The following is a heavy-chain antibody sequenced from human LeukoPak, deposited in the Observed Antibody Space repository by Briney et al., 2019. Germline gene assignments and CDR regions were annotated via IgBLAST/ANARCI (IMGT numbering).Heavy chain of an antibody. CDR3: TTDYPAIAVAGTDY. J-gene: IGHJ4*02. CDR2: IKSKTDGGTT. CDR1: GFTFSNAW. D-gene: IGHD6-19*01. V-gene: IGHV3-15*01. Sequence: PGGSLRLSCAASGFTFSNAWMSWVRQAPGKGLEWVGRIKSKTDGGTTDYAAPVKGRFTISGDDSKNTLYLQMNSLKTEDTAVYYCTTDYPAIAVAGTDYWGQGTLVTVSS.